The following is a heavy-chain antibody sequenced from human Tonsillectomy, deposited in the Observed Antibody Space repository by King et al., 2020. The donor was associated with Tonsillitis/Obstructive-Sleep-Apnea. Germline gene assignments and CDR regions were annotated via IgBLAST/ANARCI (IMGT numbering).Heavy chain of an antibody. CDR3: TTGTQGLDQFYYYYYMDV. J-gene: IGHJ6*03. D-gene: IGHD3-16*01. CDR1: GFTFSNAW. V-gene: IGHV3-15*01. CDR2: INSKTDGGTT. Sequence: VQLVQSGGGLVKPGGSLRLSCAASGFTFSNAWMSWVRQAPGKGLEWVGRINSKTDGGTTDYAAPVKGRFTISRDDSKNTLYLQMNSLKTEDTAVYYCTTGTQGLDQFYYYYYMDVWGKGTTVTVSS.